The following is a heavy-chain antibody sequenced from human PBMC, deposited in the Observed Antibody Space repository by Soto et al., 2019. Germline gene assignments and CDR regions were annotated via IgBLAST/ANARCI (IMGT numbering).Heavy chain of an antibody. CDR2: ISSSSSYI. J-gene: IGHJ4*02. CDR3: ARPEYLYDYIWGSYRYYFDY. V-gene: IGHV3-21*01. CDR1: GFTFSSYS. Sequence: GGSLRLSCAASGFTFSSYSMNWVRQAPGKGLEWVSSISSSSSYIYYADSVKGRFTISRDNAKNSLYLQMNSLRAEDTAVYYCARPEYLYDYIWGSYRYYFDYWGQGTLVTVSS. D-gene: IGHD3-16*02.